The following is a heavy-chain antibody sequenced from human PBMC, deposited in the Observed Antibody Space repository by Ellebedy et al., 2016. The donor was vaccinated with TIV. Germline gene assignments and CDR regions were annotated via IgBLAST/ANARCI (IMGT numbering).Heavy chain of an antibody. CDR3: SAAYGRVTPAY. D-gene: IGHD4-17*01. V-gene: IGHV4-59*11. J-gene: IGHJ4*02. CDR2: VYSSGTT. Sequence: MPSETLSLTCTVSGISTNNHYWSWIRQPPGRGLEWIGYVYSSGTTTYNPSLRSRVTMSVDSSSQFSLKLSSVTAADTAVYYCSAAYGRVTPAYWGQGTLVTVSS. CDR1: GISTNNHY.